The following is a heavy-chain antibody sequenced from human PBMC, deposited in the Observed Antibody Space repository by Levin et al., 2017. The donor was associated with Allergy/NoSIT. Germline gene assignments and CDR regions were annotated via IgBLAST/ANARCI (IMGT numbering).Heavy chain of an antibody. Sequence: GASVKVSCKVSGYTLTELSMHWVRQAPGKGLEWMGGFDPEDGETIYAQKFQGRVTMTEDTSTDTAYMELSSLRSEDTAVYYCATRQYSGYDYYYYYYMDVWGKGTTVTVSS. CDR3: ATRQYSGYDYYYYYYMDV. V-gene: IGHV1-24*01. CDR1: GYTLTELS. J-gene: IGHJ6*03. CDR2: FDPEDGET. D-gene: IGHD5-12*01.